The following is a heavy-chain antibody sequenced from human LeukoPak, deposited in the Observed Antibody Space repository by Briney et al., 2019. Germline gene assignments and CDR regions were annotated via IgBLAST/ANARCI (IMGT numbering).Heavy chain of an antibody. V-gene: IGHV4-31*03. CDR3: ARDLAGTSDY. CDR1: GGSISSGGYY. D-gene: IGHD6-19*01. J-gene: IGHJ4*02. Sequence: SQTLSLTCTVSGGSISSGGYYWSWIRQHPGKGLEWIGYIYYSGSTYYNPSLKSRVTISVDTSKNQFSLKLSSVTAADTAAYYCARDLAGTSDYWGQGTLVTVSS. CDR2: IYYSGST.